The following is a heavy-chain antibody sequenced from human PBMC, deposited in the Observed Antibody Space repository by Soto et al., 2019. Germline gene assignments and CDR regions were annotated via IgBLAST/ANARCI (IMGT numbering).Heavy chain of an antibody. CDR1: GFTFSSYA. J-gene: IGHJ4*02. Sequence: LRLFCTASGFTFSSYAMHWVRQAPGKGLEWVAVISYDGSNKYYADSVKGRFTISRDNSKNTMYLQMNSLRVEDTAVYYCARPYSSGWYGDPDYWGQVTLVPVSS. CDR3: ARPYSSGWYGDPDY. CDR2: ISYDGSNK. D-gene: IGHD6-19*01. V-gene: IGHV3-30-3*01.